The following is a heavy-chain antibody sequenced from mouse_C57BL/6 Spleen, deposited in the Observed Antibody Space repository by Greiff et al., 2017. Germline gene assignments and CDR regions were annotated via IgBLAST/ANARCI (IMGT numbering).Heavy chain of an antibody. CDR2: IYPGSGST. Sequence: VKLMESGAELVKPGASVKMSCKASGYTFTSYWITWVKQRPGQGLEWIGDIYPGSGSTNYNEKFKSKATLTVDTSSSTAYMQLSSLTSEDSAVYYCARTGNYGEDYFDYWGQGTTLTVSS. CDR1: GYTFTSYW. J-gene: IGHJ2*01. D-gene: IGHD1-1*01. CDR3: ARTGNYGEDYFDY. V-gene: IGHV1-55*01.